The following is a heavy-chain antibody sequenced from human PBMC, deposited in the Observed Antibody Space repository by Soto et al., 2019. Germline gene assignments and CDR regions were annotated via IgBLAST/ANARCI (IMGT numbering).Heavy chain of an antibody. J-gene: IGHJ3*02. Sequence: SETLSLTCIVSGGSISSSGFYWGWIRQPPGKGLEWIGRIYDSGTTYYNPSLKSRVTISVDTSKNQFSLRLTSVIAADTAVYYCARPRGLRFSVADVFDIWGQGTMVTVSS. V-gene: IGHV4-39*01. D-gene: IGHD3-3*01. CDR1: GGSISSSGFY. CDR3: ARPRGLRFSVADVFDI. CDR2: IYDSGTT.